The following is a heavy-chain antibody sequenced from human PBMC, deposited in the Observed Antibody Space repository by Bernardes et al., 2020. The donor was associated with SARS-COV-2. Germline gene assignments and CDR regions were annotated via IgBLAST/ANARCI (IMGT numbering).Heavy chain of an antibody. CDR2: INSDGSST. V-gene: IGHV3-74*01. CDR3: ARGPETQWLRYYYYGMDV. Sequence: GRSLRVSCAASGFTFSSYWMHWVRQAPGKGLVWVSRINSDGSSTSYADSVKGRFTISRDNAKNTLYLQMNSLRAEDTAVYYCARGPETQWLRYYYYGMDVWGQGTTVTVSS. CDR1: GFTFSSYW. J-gene: IGHJ6*02. D-gene: IGHD5-12*01.